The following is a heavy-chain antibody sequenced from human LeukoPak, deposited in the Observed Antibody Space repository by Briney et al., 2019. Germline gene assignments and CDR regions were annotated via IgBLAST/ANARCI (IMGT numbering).Heavy chain of an antibody. CDR2: ICVSGGGT. D-gene: IGHD4-17*01. CDR1: GFTLSGYA. V-gene: IGHV3-23*01. CDR3: AEVYGIDY. J-gene: IGHJ4*02. Sequence: GGSLRLSCAASGFTLSGYAMSWVRPAPGKGLEWVSGICVSGGGTYYAESEEGRFTISRDNFKNTLYLQMNRLRGEDTAVYYCAEVYGIDYWGQGTLVTVSS.